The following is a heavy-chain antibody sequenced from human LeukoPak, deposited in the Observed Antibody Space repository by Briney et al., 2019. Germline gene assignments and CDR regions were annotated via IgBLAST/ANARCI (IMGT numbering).Heavy chain of an antibody. D-gene: IGHD5-12*01. Sequence: GGSLRLSCAASGFTFNIYGIHWVRPAPGKGLEWVAVIWNDGSIKYYADSVKGRFTISRDNSKDTLYLQMSSLRVEDTAVYYCAKEMKPWMHFDYWGQGTLVTVFS. J-gene: IGHJ4*02. V-gene: IGHV3-33*06. CDR3: AKEMKPWMHFDY. CDR1: GFTFNIYG. CDR2: IWNDGSIK.